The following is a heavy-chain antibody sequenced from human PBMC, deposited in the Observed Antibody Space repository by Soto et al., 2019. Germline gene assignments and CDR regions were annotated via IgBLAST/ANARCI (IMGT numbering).Heavy chain of an antibody. Sequence: ASVKVSCKASGYIFTDYYMHWVRQAPGQELGWMGRIVPSSGNTNYAQKFQERVTITRDMSISTVYMELSSLRSEDTAVYYCAADRTYCGGDCYVDWGQGTLVTVSS. CDR1: GYIFTDYY. CDR3: AADRTYCGGDCYVD. D-gene: IGHD2-21*02. CDR2: IVPSSGNT. J-gene: IGHJ4*02. V-gene: IGHV1-2*06.